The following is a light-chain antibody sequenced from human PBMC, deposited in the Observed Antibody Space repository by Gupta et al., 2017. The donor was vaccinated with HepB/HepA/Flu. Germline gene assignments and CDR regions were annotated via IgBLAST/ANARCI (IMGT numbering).Light chain of an antibody. Sequence: AIRMTQSPSSFSASTGDSVTITCRASQGISNHLVWYQQKPGKAPQLLIFDASTLHSGVPSRFSGSGSGTDFTLTISNLQSEDVATYYCQQYYNYLSWTFGQGTKVEIK. CDR2: DAS. CDR1: QGISNH. CDR3: QQYYNYLSWT. V-gene: IGKV1-8*01. J-gene: IGKJ1*01.